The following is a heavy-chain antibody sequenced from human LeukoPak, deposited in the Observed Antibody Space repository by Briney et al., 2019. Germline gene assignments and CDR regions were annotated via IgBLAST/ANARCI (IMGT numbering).Heavy chain of an antibody. CDR3: QGELSSSNAFDI. CDR2: ISGSGGST. D-gene: IGHD3-16*02. Sequence: GGSRRPSCAASGSTFSSYAMSWFGRAPGKGLGWFSAISGSGGSTYYADSVKGRFTISRDNSKNTLYLQMNSLRAEDTAVYYCQGELSSSNAFDIWGQGTMVTVSS. CDR1: GSTFSSYA. V-gene: IGHV3-23*01. J-gene: IGHJ3*02.